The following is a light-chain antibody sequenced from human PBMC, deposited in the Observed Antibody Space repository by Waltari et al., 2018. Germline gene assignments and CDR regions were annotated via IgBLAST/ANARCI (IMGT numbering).Light chain of an antibody. CDR2: GAS. Sequence: EIVMPKSPGTLPVSPGERASLSCRASQSVSSNLAWYQQKPGQAPRLLIYGASTRANGIPARFSGSGSGTEFTLTISSLQSEDFAVYYCQQYNNWPPMYTFGQGTKLEIK. J-gene: IGKJ2*01. CDR1: QSVSSN. CDR3: QQYNNWPPMYT. V-gene: IGKV3-15*01.